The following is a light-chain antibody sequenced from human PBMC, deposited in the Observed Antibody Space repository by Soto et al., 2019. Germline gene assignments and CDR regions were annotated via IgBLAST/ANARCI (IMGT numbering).Light chain of an antibody. V-gene: IGLV2-14*01. CDR1: SSDVGGYNY. CDR2: EVS. Sequence: QSVLTQPASVSGSPGQSITISCTGTSSDVGGYNYVSWYQQHPGKAPKLMIYEVSNRPSGVSNRFSGSKSSNTASLTIFGLQAEDEADYYCNSHTSSSTRPYVFGTGTKLTVL. J-gene: IGLJ1*01. CDR3: NSHTSSSTRPYV.